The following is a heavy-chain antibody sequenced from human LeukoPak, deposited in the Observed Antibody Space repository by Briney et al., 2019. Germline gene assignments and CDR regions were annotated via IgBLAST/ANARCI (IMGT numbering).Heavy chain of an antibody. D-gene: IGHD1-1*01. CDR2: IKTNADGEPT. Sequence: GGSLRLSCAASGFTFSSYSMNWVRQAPGKDLEWVGRIKTNADGEPTDYAAPVEGRFVISRDDSKKTLYLEMDSLRVDDTALYFCTTGIDDGGGYWGQGTVVTVSS. V-gene: IGHV3-15*07. J-gene: IGHJ4*02. CDR3: TTGIDDGGGY. CDR1: GFTFSSYS.